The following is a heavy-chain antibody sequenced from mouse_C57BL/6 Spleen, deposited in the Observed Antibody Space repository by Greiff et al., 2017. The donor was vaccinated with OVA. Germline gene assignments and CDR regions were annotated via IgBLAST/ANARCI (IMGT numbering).Heavy chain of an antibody. CDR1: GYSFTGYY. V-gene: IGHV1-42*01. Sequence: QLQQSGPELVKPGASVKISCKASGYSFTGYYMNWVKQSPEKSLEWIGEINPSTGGTTYNQKFKAKATLTVDKSSSTAYMQLKSLTSEDSAVYYCARGTTKDAMDYWGQGTSVTVSS. J-gene: IGHJ4*01. D-gene: IGHD1-1*01. CDR2: INPSTGGT. CDR3: ARGTTKDAMDY.